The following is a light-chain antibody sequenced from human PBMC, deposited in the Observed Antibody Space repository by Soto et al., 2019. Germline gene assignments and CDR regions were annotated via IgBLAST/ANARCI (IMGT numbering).Light chain of an antibody. V-gene: IGKV1-5*01. Sequence: DIQMTQSPSTLSASVGDRVTITGRASQSISSWLAWYQQKPGKAPKLLIYDASSLESGVPSRFSGSGSGTEFTLTISSLQPDDFATHYCQQYNSYSTVGQGTKVEIK. J-gene: IGKJ1*01. CDR1: QSISSW. CDR3: QQYNSYST. CDR2: DAS.